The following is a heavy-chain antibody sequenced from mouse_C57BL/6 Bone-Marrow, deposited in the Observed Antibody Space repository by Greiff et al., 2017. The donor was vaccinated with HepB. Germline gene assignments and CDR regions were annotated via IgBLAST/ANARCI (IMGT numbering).Heavy chain of an antibody. Sequence: QVQLQQPGAELVRPGPSVKLSCKASGYTFTSYWMHWVKQRPGQGLEWIGVIDPSDSYTNYNQKFKGKATLTVDTSSSTAYMQLSSLTSEDSAVYYCARWTVPYYFDYWGQGTTLTVSS. CDR2: IDPSDSYT. D-gene: IGHD1-1*01. CDR1: GYTFTSYW. V-gene: IGHV1-59*01. J-gene: IGHJ2*01. CDR3: ARWTVPYYFDY.